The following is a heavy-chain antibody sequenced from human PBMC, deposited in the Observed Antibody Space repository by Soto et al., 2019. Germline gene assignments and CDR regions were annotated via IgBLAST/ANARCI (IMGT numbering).Heavy chain of an antibody. D-gene: IGHD6-19*01. CDR2: ISYDGSNK. CDR1: GFTFSSYG. Sequence: QVQLVESGGGVVQPGRSLRLSCAASGFTFSSYGMHWVRQAPGKGLEWVAGISYDGSNKYYADSVKSRFTISRDNSKNTLYLQMNSLRAEDTAVYYCAKGVAGPFDYWGQGTLVTVSS. CDR3: AKGVAGPFDY. V-gene: IGHV3-30*18. J-gene: IGHJ4*02.